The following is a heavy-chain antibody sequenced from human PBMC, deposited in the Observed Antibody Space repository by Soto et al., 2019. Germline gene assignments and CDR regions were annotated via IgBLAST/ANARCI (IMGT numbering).Heavy chain of an antibody. Sequence: PSQTLSLTCAISVYGVSSTTASWNWIIQSPSRGLEWLGRTYLRSKWYNDYAVSVKSRIIINPDTSNNQFSLQLNSVTPEDRTMDFCGKGEKLGPRTGYAFDPGGQGTMVTVYS. J-gene: IGHJ5*02. CDR1: VYGVSSTTAS. D-gene: IGHD5-12*01. CDR3: GKGEKLGPRTGYAFDP. V-gene: IGHV6-1*01. CDR2: TYLRSKWYN.